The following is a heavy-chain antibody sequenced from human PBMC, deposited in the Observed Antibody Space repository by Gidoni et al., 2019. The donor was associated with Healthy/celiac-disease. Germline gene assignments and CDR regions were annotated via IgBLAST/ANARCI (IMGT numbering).Heavy chain of an antibody. CDR3: ARESWGFGQLAHYYYYGMDV. Sequence: QVQLVQSGAEVKKPGASVKVSCQASGYTFTSYGISWVRQAPGQGLEWMGWISAYNGNTNYAQKLQGRVTMTTDTSTSTAYMELRSLRSDDTAVYYCARESWGFGQLAHYYYYGMDVWGQGTTVTVSS. CDR2: ISAYNGNT. J-gene: IGHJ6*02. CDR1: GYTFTSYG. V-gene: IGHV1-18*01. D-gene: IGHD6-6*01.